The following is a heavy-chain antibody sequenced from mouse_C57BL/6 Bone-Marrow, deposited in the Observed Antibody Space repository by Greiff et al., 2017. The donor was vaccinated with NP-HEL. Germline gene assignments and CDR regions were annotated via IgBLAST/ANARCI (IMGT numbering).Heavy chain of an antibody. D-gene: IGHD1-1*01. V-gene: IGHV5-4*01. J-gene: IGHJ4*01. Sequence: EVQLVESGGGLVKPGGSLKLSCAASGFTFSSYAMSWVRQTPEKRLEWVATISDGGSYTYYPDNVKGRFTISRDNAKNNLYLQMSHLKSEDTAMYYCARAYYYGSSYYAMDYWGQGTSVTVSS. CDR3: ARAYYYGSSYYAMDY. CDR2: ISDGGSYT. CDR1: GFTFSSYA.